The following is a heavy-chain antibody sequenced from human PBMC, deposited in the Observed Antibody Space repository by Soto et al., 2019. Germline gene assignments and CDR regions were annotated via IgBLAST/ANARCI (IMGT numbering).Heavy chain of an antibody. CDR2: IYYSGST. V-gene: IGHV4-31*03. Sequence: SETLSLTCTVSGGSISSGGYYWSWIRQHPGKGLEWTGYIYYSGSTYYNPSLKSRVTISVDTSKNQFSLKLSSVTAADTAVYYCARDRWELLGSNWFDPWGQGTLVTVSS. D-gene: IGHD1-26*01. CDR3: ARDRWELLGSNWFDP. J-gene: IGHJ5*02. CDR1: GGSISSGGYY.